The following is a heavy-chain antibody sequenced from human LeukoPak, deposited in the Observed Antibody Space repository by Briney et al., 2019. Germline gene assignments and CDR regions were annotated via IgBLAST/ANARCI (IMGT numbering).Heavy chain of an antibody. D-gene: IGHD2-15*01. J-gene: IGHJ4*02. Sequence: PGGSLRLSCAASGFTFSSYAMSWVRQAPGKGLEWVSAISGSGGSTYYADSVKGRFTISRDSSKNTLYLQMNSLRAEDTAVYYCAKQGSGLNQVDYWGQGTQVTVSS. V-gene: IGHV3-23*01. CDR2: ISGSGGST. CDR3: AKQGSGLNQVDY. CDR1: GFTFSSYA.